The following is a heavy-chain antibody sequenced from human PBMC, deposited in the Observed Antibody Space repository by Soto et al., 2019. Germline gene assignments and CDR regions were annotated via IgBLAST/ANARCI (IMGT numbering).Heavy chain of an antibody. Sequence: QVQLVESGGGLVKPGGSLRLSCAASGFTFSDYYMSWIRQAPGKGLEWVSYISSSSSYTNYADSVKGRFTISRDNAKNSLYLQMNSLRAEDTAVYYCARDQDTITAYAPGSHYYGMDVWGQGTTVTVSS. CDR3: ARDQDTITAYAPGSHYYGMDV. V-gene: IGHV3-11*06. CDR2: ISSSSSYT. CDR1: GFTFSDYY. J-gene: IGHJ6*02. D-gene: IGHD5-12*01.